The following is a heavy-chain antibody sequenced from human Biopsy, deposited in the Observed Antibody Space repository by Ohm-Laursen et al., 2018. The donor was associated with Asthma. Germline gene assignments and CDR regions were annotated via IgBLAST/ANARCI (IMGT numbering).Heavy chain of an antibody. CDR1: GFNFSYYS. Sequence: SLRLSCAASGFNFSYYSMIWVRQAPGTGLEWVAAISSGSDYIFYADSVEGRFTISRDNAKNSVFLHMDSLRPEDTAFYYCAKVRSDWVITESFDYWGQGVLVTVSS. V-gene: IGHV3-21*04. J-gene: IGHJ4*02. CDR2: ISSGSDYI. D-gene: IGHD3-22*01. CDR3: AKVRSDWVITESFDY.